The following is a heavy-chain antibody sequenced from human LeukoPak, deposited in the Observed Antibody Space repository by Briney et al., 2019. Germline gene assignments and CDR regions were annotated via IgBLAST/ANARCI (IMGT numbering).Heavy chain of an antibody. CDR1: GYSFTSYW. V-gene: IGHV5-51*01. J-gene: IGHJ4*02. Sequence: GESLKISCKGSGYSFTSYWIGWVRQMPGKGLEWMGIIYPGDSDTRYSPSFQGQVTISADKSISTAYLQWSSLKASDTAMYYCARQRTEDVLLWLGELSAADYWGQGTLVTVSS. CDR2: IYPGDSDT. D-gene: IGHD3-10*01. CDR3: ARQRTEDVLLWLGELSAADY.